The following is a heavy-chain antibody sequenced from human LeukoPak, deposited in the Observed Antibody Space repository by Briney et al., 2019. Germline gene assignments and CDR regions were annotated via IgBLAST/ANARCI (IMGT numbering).Heavy chain of an antibody. Sequence: SETLSLTCTVSGGSISSSSYYWGWIRQPPGKGLEWIGTIYYSGSTYYNPSLKSRVTISVDTSKNQFSLKLSSVTAADTAVYYCARGLRQWLTRHAFDIWGQGTMVTVSS. CDR3: ARGLRQWLTRHAFDI. J-gene: IGHJ3*02. CDR1: GGSISSSSYY. CDR2: IYYSGST. V-gene: IGHV4-39*01. D-gene: IGHD6-19*01.